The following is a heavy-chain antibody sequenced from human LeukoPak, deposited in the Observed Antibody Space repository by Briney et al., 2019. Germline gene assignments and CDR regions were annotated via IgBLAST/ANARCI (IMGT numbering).Heavy chain of an antibody. CDR1: GGSISSYY. CDR3: ARWGWPGQVTGPFDY. V-gene: IGHV4-4*07. D-gene: IGHD5-24*01. J-gene: IGHJ4*02. Sequence: PSETLSLTCTVSGGSISSYYWSWIRQPAGKGREWIGRIYTSGGTNYNPSLKSRVTISVDKSKNQFSLKLSSVTAADTAVYYCARWGWPGQVTGPFDYWGQGTLVTVSS. CDR2: IYTSGGT.